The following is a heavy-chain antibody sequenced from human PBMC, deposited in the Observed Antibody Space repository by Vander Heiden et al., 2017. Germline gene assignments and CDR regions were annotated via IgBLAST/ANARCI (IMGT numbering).Heavy chain of an antibody. J-gene: IGHJ3*02. CDR2: IYYSGST. V-gene: IGHV4-31*03. Sequence: QVQLQESGPGLVKPSQTLSLTCTVSGGSISSGGYYWSWIRKHPGKGLEWIGYIYYSGSTYYNPSLKSRVTISVDTSKNQFSLKLSSVTAADTAVYYCARDCTNGVCPDAFDIWGQGTMVTVSS. CDR3: ARDCTNGVCPDAFDI. CDR1: GGSISSGGYY. D-gene: IGHD2-8*01.